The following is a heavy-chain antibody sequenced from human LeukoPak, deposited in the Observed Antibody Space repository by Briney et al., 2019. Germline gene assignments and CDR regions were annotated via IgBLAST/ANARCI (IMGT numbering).Heavy chain of an antibody. Sequence: GGSLRLSCAASGLTFSSYGMHWVRQAPGKGLEWVAFIRYDGSNKYYADSVKGRFTISRDNSKNTLYLQMNSLRAEDTAVYYCARVPRVSIAVAGTLDYWGQGTLVTVSS. J-gene: IGHJ4*02. CDR2: IRYDGSNK. D-gene: IGHD6-19*01. CDR1: GLTFSSYG. V-gene: IGHV3-30*02. CDR3: ARVPRVSIAVAGTLDY.